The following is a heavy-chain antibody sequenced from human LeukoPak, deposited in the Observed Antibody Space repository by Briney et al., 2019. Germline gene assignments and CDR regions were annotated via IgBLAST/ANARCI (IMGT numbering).Heavy chain of an antibody. CDR3: TTEHTYYYDSSGDHYSF. V-gene: IGHV3-15*01. CDR1: GFTFSNAW. D-gene: IGHD3-22*01. Sequence: GGSLRLSCAASGFTFSNAWMSWVRQAPGKGLEWVGRIKSKTDGGTTDYAAPVKGRFTISRDDSKNTLYLQMNSLKTEDTAVYYCTTEHTYYYDSSGDHYSFWGQGTLVTVSS. J-gene: IGHJ4*02. CDR2: IKSKTDGGTT.